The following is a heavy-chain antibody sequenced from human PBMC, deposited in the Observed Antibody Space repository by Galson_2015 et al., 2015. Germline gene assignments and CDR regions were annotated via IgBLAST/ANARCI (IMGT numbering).Heavy chain of an antibody. D-gene: IGHD3-10*01. CDR2: IQPHDSDT. Sequence: QSGAEVKKPGESLKISCKASGYSFPSYWIGWVRQMPGEGPEWMGMIQPHDSDTRYRPSFQGQVTISADKSITTAYLQWSSLRASDTAMYYCATSYASGSPIPLYWGQGTLVTVSS. V-gene: IGHV5-51*01. CDR1: GYSFPSYW. CDR3: ATSYASGSPIPLY. J-gene: IGHJ4*02.